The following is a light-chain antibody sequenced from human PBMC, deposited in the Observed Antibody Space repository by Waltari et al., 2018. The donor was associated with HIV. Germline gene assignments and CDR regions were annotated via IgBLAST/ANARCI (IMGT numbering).Light chain of an antibody. Sequence: QSVLTQPPSASRSPGQRVLMSCSGPNSNTGNKFVSWFQQAPGGAPKLVIYRNEQRPSGVPDRFSAAKSGSSASLAITGLQSDDEAAYYCASWDDKLSHWVFGGGTKLTV. J-gene: IGLJ3*02. CDR1: NSNTGNKF. V-gene: IGLV1-47*01. CDR2: RNE. CDR3: ASWDDKLSHWV.